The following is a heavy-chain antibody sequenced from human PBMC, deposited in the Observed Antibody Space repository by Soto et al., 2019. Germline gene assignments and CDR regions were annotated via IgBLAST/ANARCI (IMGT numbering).Heavy chain of an antibody. CDR2: LIPIYDEP. V-gene: IGHV1-69*06. J-gene: IGHJ6*02. CDR3: ERVREPHLDHYGLDV. CDR1: GFTFNVYG. D-gene: IGHD1-1*01. Sequence: SVKVSCKTSGFTFNVYGIHWVRQAPGQGLEWMGGLIPIYDEPYYAQKFQGRVTISADKSTTTVHLELSSLRSDDTAVYFCERVREPHLDHYGLDVWGQGTKVTVYS.